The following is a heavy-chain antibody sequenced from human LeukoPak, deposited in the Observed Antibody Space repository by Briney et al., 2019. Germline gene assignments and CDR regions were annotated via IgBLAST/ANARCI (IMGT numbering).Heavy chain of an antibody. V-gene: IGHV3-11*01. Sequence: GGSLRLPCAASGFTFSDYYMSWIRQAPGKGLEWVSYISSSGSTIYYADSVKGRFTISRDNAKNSLYLQMNSLRAEDTAVYYCARKGFWSGYFSPFDYCGQGTLVTVSS. CDR3: ARKGFWSGYFSPFDY. CDR2: ISSSGSTI. J-gene: IGHJ4*02. CDR1: GFTFSDYY. D-gene: IGHD3-3*01.